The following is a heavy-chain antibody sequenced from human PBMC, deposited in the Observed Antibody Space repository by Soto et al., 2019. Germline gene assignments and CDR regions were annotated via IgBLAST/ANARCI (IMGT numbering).Heavy chain of an antibody. Sequence: GESLKISCKGSGYSFAGYWITRERPKPGKGLEWMGRIDQRDHPTYYSPCFRGHVTISVTKSITTVSRQWSSLSASDTAMYYCARQIYDSDTGPNCQDYFDSWGQGTPVTVSS. CDR2: IDQRDHPT. J-gene: IGHJ4*02. CDR3: ARQIYDSDTGPNCQDYFDS. CDR1: GYSFAGYW. V-gene: IGHV5-10-1*01. D-gene: IGHD3-22*01.